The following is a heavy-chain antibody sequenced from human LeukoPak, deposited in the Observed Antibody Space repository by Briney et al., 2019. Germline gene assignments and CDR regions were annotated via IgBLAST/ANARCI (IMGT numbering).Heavy chain of an antibody. Sequence: PSETLSLTCTVSGGSISSYYWSWIRQPPGKGLEWIGYIYYSGSTNYNPSLKSRVTISVDTSKNQFSLKLSPVTAADTAVYYCARRNQQQLINWFDPWGQGTLVTVSS. CDR3: ARRNQQQLINWFDP. CDR1: GGSISSYY. D-gene: IGHD6-13*01. CDR2: IYYSGST. V-gene: IGHV4-59*08. J-gene: IGHJ5*02.